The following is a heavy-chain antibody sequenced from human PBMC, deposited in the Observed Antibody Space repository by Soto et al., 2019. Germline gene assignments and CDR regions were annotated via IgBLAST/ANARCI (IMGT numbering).Heavy chain of an antibody. CDR3: AALTPYASRITDYDYIWGSYRYRPGTIDY. J-gene: IGHJ4*02. V-gene: IGHV4-59*08. D-gene: IGHD3-16*02. CDR2: IYYSGST. Sequence: SETLSLTCTVSGGSISSYYWSWIRQPPGKGLEWIGYIYYSGSTNYNPSLKSRVTISVDTSKNQFSLKLSSVTAADTAVYYCAALTPYASRITDYDYIWGSYRYRPGTIDYWGQGTLVTVSS. CDR1: GGSISSYY.